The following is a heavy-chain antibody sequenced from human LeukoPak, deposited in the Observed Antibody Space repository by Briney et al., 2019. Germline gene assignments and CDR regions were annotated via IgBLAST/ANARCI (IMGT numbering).Heavy chain of an antibody. V-gene: IGHV3-15*01. CDR3: ARSMYSWGPFDY. CDR1: GFTFSNAW. D-gene: IGHD1-20*01. J-gene: IGHJ4*02. CDR2: IKSKTDGGTT. Sequence: PGGSLRLSCGVSGFTFSNAWMNWVRQAPGKGLEWVGRIKSKTDGGTTDYAAPVKGRFTISRDDSKNTLYLQMNSLRIEDTAVYYCARSMYSWGPFDYWGQGTLVSVSS.